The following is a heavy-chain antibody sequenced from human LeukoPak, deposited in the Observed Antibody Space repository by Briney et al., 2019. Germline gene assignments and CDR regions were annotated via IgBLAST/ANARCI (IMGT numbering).Heavy chain of an antibody. J-gene: IGHJ4*02. CDR1: GFTVSGSY. CDR2: IYPGGSP. Sequence: GGSLRLSCAASGFTVSGSYMSWVRQTPGKGLEWVSVIYPGGSPYYADSMKGRFTLSRDNYKNTVSLQMNSLRAEDTAVYYCASESGTTNGGLDYGGQGTRVSVSS. V-gene: IGHV3-53*01. CDR3: ASESGTTNGGLDY. D-gene: IGHD1-7*01.